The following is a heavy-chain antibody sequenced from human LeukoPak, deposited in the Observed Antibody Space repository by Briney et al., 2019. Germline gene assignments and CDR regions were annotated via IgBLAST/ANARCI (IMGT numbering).Heavy chain of an antibody. V-gene: IGHV1-2*02. CDR1: GYTFTGYY. D-gene: IGHD5-24*01. CDR3: ARDGFFRDGSSGYWYFDL. J-gene: IGHJ2*01. CDR2: INPNSGGT. Sequence: GASVKVSCKASGYTFTGYYMHWVRQAPGQGLEWMGWINPNSGGTNFAQKFQGRVTMTRDTSISTAYMELSRLTSDDTAVYYCARDGFFRDGSSGYWYFDLWGRGTLATVSS.